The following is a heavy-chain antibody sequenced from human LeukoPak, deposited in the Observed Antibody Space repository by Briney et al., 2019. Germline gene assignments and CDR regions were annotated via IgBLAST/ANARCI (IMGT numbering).Heavy chain of an antibody. CDR1: GGSISSYY. V-gene: IGHV4-59*01. Sequence: SETLSLTCSVSGGSISSYYWSWIRQPPGKGLEWIGYIYYSGSTNYNPSLKSRVTISVDTSKNQFSLKLSSVTAADTAVYYCARGTYYGMDVWGQGTTVTVSS. CDR2: IYYSGST. CDR3: ARGTYYGMDV. J-gene: IGHJ6*02.